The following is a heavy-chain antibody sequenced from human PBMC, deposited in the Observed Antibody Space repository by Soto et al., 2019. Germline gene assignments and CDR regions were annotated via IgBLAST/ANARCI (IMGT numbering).Heavy chain of an antibody. J-gene: IGHJ4*02. D-gene: IGHD5-12*01. CDR1: GFTFSSYA. CDR2: ISYDGSNK. V-gene: IGHV3-30-3*01. Sequence: PGGSLRLSCAASGFTFSSYAMHWVRQAPGKGLEWVAVISYDGSNKYYADSVKGRFTISRDNSKNTLYLQMNSLRAEDTAVYYCARVPDDHVATIAYWGQGTLVTVSS. CDR3: ARVPDDHVATIAY.